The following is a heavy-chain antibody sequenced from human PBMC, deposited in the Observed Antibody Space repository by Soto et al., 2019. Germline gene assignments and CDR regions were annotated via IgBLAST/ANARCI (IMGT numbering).Heavy chain of an antibody. D-gene: IGHD3-10*01. CDR2: INPNSGGT. V-gene: IGHV1-2*04. J-gene: IGHJ6*01. Sequence: APVKXSCKASAYTFTGYDVHCVRQAPGQGLEWMGWINPNSGGTNYAQKFQGWVTMTRDTSISTAYMELSRLRSDDTAVYYCARDLTIVHGEHQYRIDVSTQGTTVIVSS. CDR1: AYTFTGYD. CDR3: ARDLTIVHGEHQYRIDV.